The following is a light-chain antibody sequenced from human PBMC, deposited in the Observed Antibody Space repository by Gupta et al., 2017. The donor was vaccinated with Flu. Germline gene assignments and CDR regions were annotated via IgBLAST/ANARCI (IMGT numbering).Light chain of an antibody. J-gene: IGLJ2*01. CDR2: DVS. Sequence: QSALTQPASVSGSPGQSITIACTGTTSDIGVYNYVSWYQQHPGKAPTLMLFDVSDRPSGVSDRFSGSKSGNTASLSISGLQAEDEAEYYCSSYSSSTTLVVFGGGTKVTVL. CDR3: SSYSSSTTLVV. CDR1: TSDIGVYNY. V-gene: IGLV2-14*03.